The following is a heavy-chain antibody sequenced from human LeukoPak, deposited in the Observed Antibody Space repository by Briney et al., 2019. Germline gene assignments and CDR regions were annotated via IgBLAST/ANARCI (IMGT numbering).Heavy chain of an antibody. CDR3: ARAQGNDFWSGRNWFDP. V-gene: IGHV4-59*01. D-gene: IGHD3-3*01. CDR1: GGSISSYY. CDR2: IYYSGST. Sequence: SETLSLTCTVSGGSISSYYWSWLRQPPGKGLEWIGYIYYSGSTNYNPSLKSRVTISVDTSKNQFSLKLSSVTAADTAVYYCARAQGNDFWSGRNWFDPWGQGTLVTVSS. J-gene: IGHJ5*02.